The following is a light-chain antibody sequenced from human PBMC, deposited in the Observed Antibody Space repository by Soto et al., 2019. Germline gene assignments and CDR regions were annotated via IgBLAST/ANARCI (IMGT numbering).Light chain of an antibody. CDR1: QSVSSN. V-gene: IGKV3-15*01. Sequence: EIVMTQSPATLSVSPGERATLSCRASQSVSSNLAWYQQKPGQAPRLLIYGASTRATGIPARFSGSGSGTEFTLTVSSLQSEDFVVYYCQQSNNWPPYPFRQGTKLEIK. CDR3: QQSNNWPPYP. CDR2: GAS. J-gene: IGKJ2*01.